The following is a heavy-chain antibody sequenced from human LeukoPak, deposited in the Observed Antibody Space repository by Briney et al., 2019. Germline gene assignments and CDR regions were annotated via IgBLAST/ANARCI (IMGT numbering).Heavy chain of an antibody. D-gene: IGHD3-22*01. CDR3: ARGGPYDKVDY. Sequence: ASVKVSCKASGYTFTSYGISWVRQAPGQGPEWMGWISGYNDNTNYAQKFQGRVTMTTDTSTSTAYMELRSLRSDDTAVYYCARGGPYDKVDYWGQGTLVTVSS. J-gene: IGHJ4*02. CDR2: ISGYNDNT. V-gene: IGHV1-18*01. CDR1: GYTFTSYG.